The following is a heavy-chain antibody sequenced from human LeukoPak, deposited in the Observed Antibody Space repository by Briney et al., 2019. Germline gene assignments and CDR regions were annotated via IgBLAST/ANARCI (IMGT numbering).Heavy chain of an antibody. CDR1: EFTFSSYA. CDR2: ISASGGST. Sequence: PGGSLRLSCAASEFTFSSYAMQWVRQAPGKGLEWVSGISASGGSTWYADSVKGRFTISRDNSKNTLYLQMNSLRAEDTAVYYCAKVRQWLDYFDYWGQGTLVTVSS. V-gene: IGHV3-23*01. CDR3: AKVRQWLDYFDY. J-gene: IGHJ4*02. D-gene: IGHD6-19*01.